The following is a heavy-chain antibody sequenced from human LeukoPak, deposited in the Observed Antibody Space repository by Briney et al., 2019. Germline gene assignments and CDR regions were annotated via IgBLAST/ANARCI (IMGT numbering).Heavy chain of an antibody. CDR3: ARTHTTLVDAFDI. V-gene: IGHV4-59*01. J-gene: IGHJ3*02. Sequence: SETLSLTCTVSGGSISSYYWSWIRQPPGKGLEWIGYIYYSGSTNYNPSLKSRVTISVDTSKNQFSLKLSSVTAADTAVYYCARTHTTLVDAFDIWGQGTMVTVSS. CDR1: GGSISSYY. D-gene: IGHD1-1*01. CDR2: IYYSGST.